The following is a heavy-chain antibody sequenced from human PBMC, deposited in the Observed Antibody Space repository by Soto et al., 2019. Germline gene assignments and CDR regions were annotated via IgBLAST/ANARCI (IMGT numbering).Heavy chain of an antibody. CDR1: GSTISTYD. CDR3: AGGRGWRDF. D-gene: IGHD6-19*01. J-gene: IGHJ4*02. CDR2: MDPKSGAT. V-gene: IGHV1-8*01. Sequence: QVQLVQSGAEVKKPGDSVKVSCKASGSTISTYDISWVRQAPGQGLEWMGWMDPKSGATDYAQKFQGRVTMTSNTSINTAYMELSRLTSEDTAVYYCAGGRGWRDFWGQGTLVTVSS.